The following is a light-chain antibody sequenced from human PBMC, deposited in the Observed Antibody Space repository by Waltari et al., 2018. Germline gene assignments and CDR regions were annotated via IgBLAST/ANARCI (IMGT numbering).Light chain of an antibody. Sequence: DIVMTPSPLSLPVSPGDPASISCRSSQSLLHSSGYTFLDWYLQKPGQSPQLLIYLVSNRASGVPDRFSGSGSGTDFTLKISRVEAEDVGVYYCMQARQTPWTFGQGTKVEIK. CDR2: LVS. CDR1: QSLLHSSGYTF. V-gene: IGKV2-28*01. J-gene: IGKJ1*01. CDR3: MQARQTPWT.